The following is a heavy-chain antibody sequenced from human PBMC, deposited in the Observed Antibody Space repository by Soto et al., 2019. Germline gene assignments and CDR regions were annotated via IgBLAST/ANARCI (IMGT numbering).Heavy chain of an antibody. Sequence: LKISCKASGYTFTDYWVAWVRQRTGKGLEWMGIIYPGDSDTRYSPSFRGQVTISADKSINTAYLQLKSLQASDTAMYYCVRNITTLGNFVNGDHWGQGTPVTVSS. CDR2: IYPGDSDT. V-gene: IGHV5-51*01. D-gene: IGHD3-9*01. J-gene: IGHJ5*02. CDR1: GYTFTDYW. CDR3: VRNITTLGNFVNGDH.